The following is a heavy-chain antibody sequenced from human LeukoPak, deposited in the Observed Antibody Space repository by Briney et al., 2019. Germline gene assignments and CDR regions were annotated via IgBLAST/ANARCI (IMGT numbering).Heavy chain of an antibody. CDR1: GFTFSSYA. V-gene: IGHV3-23*01. CDR3: AKDPRIQLWFVRASGSYYGMDV. J-gene: IGHJ6*02. CDR2: ISGSGGST. Sequence: PGASLRLSCAASGFTFSSYAMSWVRQAPGKGLEWVSAISGSGGSTYYADPVKGRFTISRDNSKNTLYLQMNSLRAEDTAVYYCAKDPRIQLWFVRASGSYYGMDVWGQGTTVTVSS. D-gene: IGHD5-18*01.